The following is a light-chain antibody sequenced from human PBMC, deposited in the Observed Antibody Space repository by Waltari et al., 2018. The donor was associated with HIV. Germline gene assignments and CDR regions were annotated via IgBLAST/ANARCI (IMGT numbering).Light chain of an antibody. V-gene: IGLV2-14*01. Sequence: QSALTQPASVSGSPGQSITLSCTGPNFAASDYKYFSWFQTHPGKAPKVIIYEVTNRPSGVSSRFSGSKSGNGASLTISGLQAEDEASYFCLSYISSASPVFGGGTKLTVL. CDR1: NFAASDYKY. CDR2: EVT. CDR3: LSYISSASPV. J-gene: IGLJ2*01.